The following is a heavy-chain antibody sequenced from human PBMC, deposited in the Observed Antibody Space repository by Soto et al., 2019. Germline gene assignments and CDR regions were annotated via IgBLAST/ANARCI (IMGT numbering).Heavy chain of an antibody. CDR1: GFTFSTFA. CDR3: ARATTSRLDY. CDR2: ISSDGYTK. D-gene: IGHD1-1*01. J-gene: IGHJ4*02. V-gene: IGHV3-30-3*01. Sequence: QVQLVESGGGVVQPGRSLRLSCSASGFTFSTFAVHWVRQAPGKGLEWVAVISSDGYTKYYTDSVKGRFTISRDNSKNTLFLQMNGLRTEDTAMYYCARATTSRLDYWGQGTLVTVSS.